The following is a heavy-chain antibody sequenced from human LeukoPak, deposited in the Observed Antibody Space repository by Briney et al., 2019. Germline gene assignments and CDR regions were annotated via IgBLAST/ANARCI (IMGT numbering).Heavy chain of an antibody. CDR2: IIPIFGTA. J-gene: IGHJ3*02. CDR3: ARAYYYGSGERIDAFDI. CDR1: GGTFSSYA. Sequence: SVKVSCKASGGTFSSYAISWVRQAPGQGHEWMGGIIPIFGTANYAQKSQGRVTITTDESTSTAYMELSSLRSEDTAVYYCARAYYYGSGERIDAFDIWGQGTMVTVSS. V-gene: IGHV1-69*05. D-gene: IGHD3-10*01.